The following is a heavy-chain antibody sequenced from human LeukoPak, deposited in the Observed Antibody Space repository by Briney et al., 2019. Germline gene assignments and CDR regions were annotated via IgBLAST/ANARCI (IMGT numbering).Heavy chain of an antibody. CDR2: IHQSGST. CDR3: ARGNWNYGSWFFDL. V-gene: IGHV4-30-2*01. CDR1: GGSISSGDYY. D-gene: IGHD1-7*01. Sequence: SETLSLTCSVSGGSISSGDYYWSWIRQPPGKGLEWTGHIHQSGSTSYHPPLRSRVSISLDRSNNQFSLEVNFVTAADTAVYYCARGNWNYGSWFFDLWGRGTLVTVSS. J-gene: IGHJ2*01.